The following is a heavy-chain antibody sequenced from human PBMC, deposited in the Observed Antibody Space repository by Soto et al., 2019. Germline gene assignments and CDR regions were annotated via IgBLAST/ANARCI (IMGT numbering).Heavy chain of an antibody. D-gene: IGHD6-19*01. J-gene: IGHJ4*02. CDR1: GFTFSSYW. Sequence: EVQLVESGGGLVQPGGSLRLSCAASGFTFSSYWMHWVRQAPGKGLVWVSRINSDGSSISYADSVKGRFTISRDNAKNTLYLQMNNLRVEDTAVYYCARETGYSSGWRQDYWGQGTLVAVSS. V-gene: IGHV3-74*01. CDR3: ARETGYSSGWRQDY. CDR2: INSDGSSI.